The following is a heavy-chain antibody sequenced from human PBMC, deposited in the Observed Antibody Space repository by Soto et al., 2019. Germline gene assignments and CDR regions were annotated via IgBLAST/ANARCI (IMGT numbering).Heavy chain of an antibody. D-gene: IGHD1-26*01. CDR3: ARRREGYYYGLDV. V-gene: IGHV3-74*01. CDR2: INSDGSTT. Sequence: EERLVESGGGSVQPGGSLRLSCAASRFTFSRYWMYWVRQAPGKGLVWVSRINSDGSTTRYADSVKGRFSISRDNSKSTLYLQMNTLRAEDTAVYYCARRREGYYYGLDVWGKGTTVTVSS. CDR1: RFTFSRYW. J-gene: IGHJ6*04.